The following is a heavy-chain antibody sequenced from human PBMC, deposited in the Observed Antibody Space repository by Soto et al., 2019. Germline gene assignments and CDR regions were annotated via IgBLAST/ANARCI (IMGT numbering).Heavy chain of an antibody. J-gene: IGHJ4*02. CDR3: AKGVVSPAGSFDY. D-gene: IGHD2-2*01. Sequence: PGGSLRLSCAASGFTISSYAMSWVRQAPGKGLEWVSAISGSGGSTYYADSVKGRFTISRDNSKNTLYLQMNSLRAEDTAVYLCAKGVVSPAGSFDYWGQGALVTVSS. CDR1: GFTISSYA. CDR2: ISGSGGST. V-gene: IGHV3-23*01.